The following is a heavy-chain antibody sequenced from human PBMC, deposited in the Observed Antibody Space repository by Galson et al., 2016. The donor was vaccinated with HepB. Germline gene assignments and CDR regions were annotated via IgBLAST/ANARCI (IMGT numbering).Heavy chain of an antibody. CDR2: ISYEGINK. D-gene: IGHD6-13*01. J-gene: IGHJ4*02. CDR1: GFTFNNYG. V-gene: IGHV3-33*05. Sequence: SLRLSCAASGFTFNNYGMHWMRQAPGKGLEWLTFISYEGINKYHADSVKDRFTISRDNSKNTVYLQMNSLRAEDTAIYYCVKDYAYSTTWYAGFYYFDYWGQGTLVTVSS. CDR3: VKDYAYSTTWYAGFYYFDY.